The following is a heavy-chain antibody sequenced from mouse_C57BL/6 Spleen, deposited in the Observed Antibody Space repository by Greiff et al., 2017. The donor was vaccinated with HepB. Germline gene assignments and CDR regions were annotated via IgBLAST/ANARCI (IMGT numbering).Heavy chain of an antibody. CDR3: ARRGLLGYAMDY. CDR2: IDPSDSYT. V-gene: IGHV1-59*01. CDR1: GYTFTSSW. Sequence: QVQLKQPGAELVRPGTSVKLSCKASGYTFTSSWMHWVKQRPGQGLEWIGVIDPSDSYTNYNQKFKGKATLTVDTSSSTAYMQLSSLTSEDSAVYYCARRGLLGYAMDYWGQGTSVTVSS. J-gene: IGHJ4*01. D-gene: IGHD2-1*01.